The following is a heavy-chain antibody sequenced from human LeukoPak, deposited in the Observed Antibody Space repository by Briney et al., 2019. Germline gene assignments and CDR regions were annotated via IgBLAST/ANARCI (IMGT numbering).Heavy chain of an antibody. Sequence: GGSLRLSCAASGFTFSTYAMSWVRQAPGKGLVWVSRIKSDGTSTSYADSVKGRFTISRDNAKNTLYLQMNSLRAEDTAVFYCSRGYYNMDVWGQGTTVTVSS. V-gene: IGHV3-74*01. CDR3: SRGYYNMDV. CDR1: GFTFSTYA. CDR2: IKSDGTST. J-gene: IGHJ6*02.